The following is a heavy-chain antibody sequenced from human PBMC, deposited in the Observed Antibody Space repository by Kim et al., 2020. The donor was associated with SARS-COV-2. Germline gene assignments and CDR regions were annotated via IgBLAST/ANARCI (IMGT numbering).Heavy chain of an antibody. Sequence: ASVKVSCRASGYIFTNYYVHWVRQAPGQGLEWMGVINPSGGGTSYAQKLQGRVSMTRDTSTSTVYMDLSSLRFEDTAVYYCARDGPDYYVIDVWGPGAAV. CDR2: INPSGGGT. CDR1: GYIFTNYY. CDR3: ARDGPDYYVIDV. J-gene: IGHJ6*02. D-gene: IGHD3-10*01. V-gene: IGHV1-46*04.